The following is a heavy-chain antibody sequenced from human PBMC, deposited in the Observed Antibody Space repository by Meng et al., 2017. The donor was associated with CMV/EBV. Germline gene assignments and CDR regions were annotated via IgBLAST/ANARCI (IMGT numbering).Heavy chain of an antibody. V-gene: IGHV3-21*01. J-gene: IGHJ4*02. Sequence: GKSLKISCAASGFTFSSYEMNWVRQAPGKGLEWVSSISSSSSYIYYADSVKGRFTISRDNAKNSLYLQMNSLRAEDTAVYYCARDEGGGIGWGQGTLVTVSS. CDR1: GFTFSSYE. D-gene: IGHD2-15*01. CDR3: ARDEGGGIG. CDR2: ISSSSSYI.